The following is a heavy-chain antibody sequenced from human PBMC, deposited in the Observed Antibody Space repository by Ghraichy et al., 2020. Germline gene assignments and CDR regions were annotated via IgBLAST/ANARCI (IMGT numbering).Heavy chain of an antibody. Sequence: GESLNISCAASGFTFSSYAMSWVRQAPGKGLEWVSAISGSGGSTYYADSVKGRFTISRDNSKNTLYLQMNSLRAEDTAVYYCAKDRRHGYYDSSGYYPDAFDIWGQGTMVTVSS. CDR3: AKDRRHGYYDSSGYYPDAFDI. J-gene: IGHJ3*02. V-gene: IGHV3-23*01. CDR1: GFTFSSYA. D-gene: IGHD3-22*01. CDR2: ISGSGGST.